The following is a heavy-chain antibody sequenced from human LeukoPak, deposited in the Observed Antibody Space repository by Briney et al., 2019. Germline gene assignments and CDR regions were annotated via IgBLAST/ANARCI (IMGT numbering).Heavy chain of an antibody. CDR1: GFAFSSYW. D-gene: IGHD2-15*01. V-gene: IGHV3-74*01. Sequence: GSLILSCAASGFAFSSYWMHWVRQAPGKGLVWVSRIKTDGSSTSYADFVECRFTISRDNATNTLYLQMHNLRAEDTAVYYCTRDRVANMDVWGRGNTVTVSS. CDR3: TRDRVANMDV. J-gene: IGHJ6*03. CDR2: IKTDGSST.